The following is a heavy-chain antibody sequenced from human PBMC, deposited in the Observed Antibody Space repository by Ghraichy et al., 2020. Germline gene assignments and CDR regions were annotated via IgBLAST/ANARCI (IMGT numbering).Heavy chain of an antibody. CDR3: ARDPPPSIYRFLEWLGRYYYYGMDV. V-gene: IGHV3-21*01. J-gene: IGHJ6*02. CDR1: GFTFSSYS. D-gene: IGHD3-3*01. CDR2: ISSSSSYI. Sequence: GGSLRLSCAASGFTFSSYSMNWVRQAPGKGLEWVSSISSSSSYIYYADSVKGRFTISRDNAKNSLYLQMNSLRAEDTAVYYCARDPPPSIYRFLEWLGRYYYYGMDVWGQGTTVTVSS.